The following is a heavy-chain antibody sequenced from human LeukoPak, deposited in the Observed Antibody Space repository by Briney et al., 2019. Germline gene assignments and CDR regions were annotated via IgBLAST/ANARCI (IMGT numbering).Heavy chain of an antibody. CDR3: ARVYTGTGTDSDAFDI. J-gene: IGHJ3*02. CDR1: GGTFSSYA. CDR2: IIPTFGTA. Sequence: GASVKVSCKASGGTFSSYAISWVRQAPGQGLEWMGGIIPTFGTANYAQKFQGRVTITADESTSTAYMELSSLRSEDTAVYYCARVYTGTGTDSDAFDIWGQGTMVTVSS. D-gene: IGHD6-13*01. V-gene: IGHV1-69*13.